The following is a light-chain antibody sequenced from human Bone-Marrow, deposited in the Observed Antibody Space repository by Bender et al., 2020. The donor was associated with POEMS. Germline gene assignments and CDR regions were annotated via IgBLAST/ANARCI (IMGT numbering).Light chain of an antibody. V-gene: IGLV2-23*02. J-gene: IGLJ2*01. CDR2: DVS. CDR1: SSDVGNYNL. CDR3: CSYAGSNSVV. Sequence: QSALTQPASVSGSLGQSITISCTGTSSDVGNYNLVSWYQQHPGKAPKLMINDVSERPSGISNRFSGSKSGNTASLTISGLQADDEADYYCCSYAGSNSVVFGGGTKLTVL.